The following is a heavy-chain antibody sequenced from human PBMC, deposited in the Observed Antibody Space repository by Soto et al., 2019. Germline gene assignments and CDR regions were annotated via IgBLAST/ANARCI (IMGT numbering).Heavy chain of an antibody. D-gene: IGHD6-19*01. CDR1: GFSLSTDGVG. V-gene: IGHV2-5*02. CDR2: IYWDDDK. J-gene: IGHJ4*02. Sequence: QITLKESGPSLVKPSQTLTLTCTFAGFSLSTDGVGVGWIRQPPGKALEWLGLIYWDDDKRYSPSLKNRLTITKNTSKKELVLTMTNMDPVDKATYYCAHRRNDGWYDFAYWGQVTLLTVSS. CDR3: AHRRNDGWYDFAY.